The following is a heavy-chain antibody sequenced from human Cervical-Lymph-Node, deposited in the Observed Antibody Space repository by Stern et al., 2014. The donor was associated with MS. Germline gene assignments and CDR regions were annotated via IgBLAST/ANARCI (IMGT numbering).Heavy chain of an antibody. D-gene: IGHD6-19*01. J-gene: IGHJ6*02. Sequence: VQLVESGPGLVKPSETLSLTCTVSGGSISGFYWSWIRQPPGKGLEWIGYIYYSGSTKYNPSLKGRVTISVDTSKNQFSLTLNSVTAADTAVYYCARADSSGSNYYYGMDVWGHGTAVTVSS. CDR3: ARADSSGSNYYYGMDV. CDR2: IYYSGST. V-gene: IGHV4-59*01. CDR1: GGSISGFY.